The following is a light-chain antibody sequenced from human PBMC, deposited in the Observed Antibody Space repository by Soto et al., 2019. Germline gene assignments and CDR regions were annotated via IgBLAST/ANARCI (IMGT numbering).Light chain of an antibody. J-gene: IGKJ1*01. CDR2: GAS. V-gene: IGKV3-15*01. Sequence: EIVMTQSPTTLSLSPGERATLSCRASQNIRSNLAWYQQKPGQAPRLLIYGASTRATGIPARFSGSGSGTKFTLTITSLQSEDFAVYYCQQYDKWPRTFGQGTKVDIK. CDR1: QNIRSN. CDR3: QQYDKWPRT.